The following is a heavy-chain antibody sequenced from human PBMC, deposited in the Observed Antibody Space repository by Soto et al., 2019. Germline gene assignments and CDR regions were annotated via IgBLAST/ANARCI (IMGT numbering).Heavy chain of an antibody. CDR1: GYTFTGYY. D-gene: IGHD1-26*01. J-gene: IGHJ6*02. CDR3: ARDLGTSYYYGMDV. Sequence: ASVKVSCKASGYTFTGYYMHLVRQAPGQGLEWMXWXNXXXGXTXXXQXXQXGVTMTRDTSISTAYMELSRLRSDDTAVYSCARDLGTSYYYGMDVWGQGTTVTVSS. CDR2: XNXXXGXT. V-gene: IGHV1-2*02.